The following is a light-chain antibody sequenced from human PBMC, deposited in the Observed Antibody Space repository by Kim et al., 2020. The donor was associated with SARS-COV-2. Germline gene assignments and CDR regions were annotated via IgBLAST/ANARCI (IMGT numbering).Light chain of an antibody. V-gene: IGLV1-40*01. CDR3: QSYDSSLSGYV. CDR1: SSNIGAGYD. J-gene: IGLJ1*01. CDR2: GNS. Sequence: GVTISCTGSSSNIGAGYDVHWYQQLPGTAPKLLIYGNSNRPSGVPDRFSGSKSGTSASLAITGLQAEDEADYYCQSYDSSLSGYVCGTGTKVTVL.